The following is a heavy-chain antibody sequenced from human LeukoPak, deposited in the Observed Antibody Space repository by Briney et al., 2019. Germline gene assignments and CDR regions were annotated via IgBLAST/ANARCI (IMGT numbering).Heavy chain of an antibody. CDR1: GYTFTGYY. Sequence: ASGKVSCKASGYTFTGYYMHWVRQAPGQGLEWMGWINPNSGGTNYAQKFQGRVTMTRDTSITTVYMELSSLRSDDTAVFYCARGPQTGLDYWGQGTLVTVSS. CDR2: INPNSGGT. D-gene: IGHD7-27*01. V-gene: IGHV1-2*02. J-gene: IGHJ4*02. CDR3: ARGPQTGLDY.